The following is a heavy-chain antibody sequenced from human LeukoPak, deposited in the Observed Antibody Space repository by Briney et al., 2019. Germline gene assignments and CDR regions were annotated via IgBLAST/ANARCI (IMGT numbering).Heavy chain of an antibody. CDR1: GGSISSYY. J-gene: IGHJ4*02. V-gene: IGHV4-34*01. CDR2: INHSGST. CDR3: ARAPYSGSYFGY. D-gene: IGHD1-26*01. Sequence: SETLSLTCTVSGGSISSYYWSWIRQPPGKGLEWIGEINHSGSTNYNPSLKSRVTISVDTSKNQFSLKLSSVTAADTAVYYCARAPYSGSYFGYWGQGTLVTVSS.